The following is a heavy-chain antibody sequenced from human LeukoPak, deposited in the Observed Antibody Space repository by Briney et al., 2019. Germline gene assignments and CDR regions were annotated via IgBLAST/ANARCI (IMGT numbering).Heavy chain of an antibody. V-gene: IGHV4-30-4*08. J-gene: IGHJ6*03. CDR1: GGSISSGDYY. D-gene: IGHD3-22*01. CDR3: ARGYNDSSGSNYYYYYMDV. Sequence: PSETLSLTCTVSGGSISSGDYYSSWIRQPPGKGLEWIGYIYYSGSTYYNPSLKSRVTISVDTSKNQFSLKLSSVTAADTAVYYCARGYNDSSGSNYYYYYMDVWGKGTTVTVSS. CDR2: IYYSGST.